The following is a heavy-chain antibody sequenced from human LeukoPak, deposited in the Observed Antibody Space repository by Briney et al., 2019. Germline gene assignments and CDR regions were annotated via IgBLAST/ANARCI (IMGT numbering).Heavy chain of an antibody. Sequence: ASVKVSCKASGYTFTAYGVSWVRQAPGLGLEWMGWISAYNGNTNYAQKLQGRVTMTTDTSTSTAYMELRSLRSDDTAVYYCAREDSSGWYSDYYYGMDVWGQGTTVTVSS. CDR2: ISAYNGNT. V-gene: IGHV1-18*01. D-gene: IGHD6-19*01. J-gene: IGHJ6*02. CDR1: GYTFTAYG. CDR3: AREDSSGWYSDYYYGMDV.